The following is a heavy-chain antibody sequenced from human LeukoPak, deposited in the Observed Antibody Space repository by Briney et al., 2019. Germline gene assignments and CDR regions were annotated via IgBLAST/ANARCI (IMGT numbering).Heavy chain of an antibody. D-gene: IGHD6-19*01. CDR1: GFTFGDYA. Sequence: GGSLRLSCAASGFTFGDYAMHWVRQAPGKGLEWVSGISWNSGSIGYADSVKGRFTISRDNAKNSLYLQMNSLRAEDTALYYCAKDIPGSGWTGPLDYWGQGTLVTVSS. CDR2: ISWNSGSI. J-gene: IGHJ4*02. V-gene: IGHV3-9*01. CDR3: AKDIPGSGWTGPLDY.